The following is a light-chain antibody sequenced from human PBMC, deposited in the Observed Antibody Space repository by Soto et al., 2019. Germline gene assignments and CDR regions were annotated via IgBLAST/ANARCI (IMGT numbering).Light chain of an antibody. V-gene: IGKV3-15*01. CDR2: DAF. J-gene: IGKJ4*01. Sequence: EKVMTQSPATLSVSPGERATLSCRASQNVKTRIAWYQQKPGQAPRLLIYDAFTRATGIPARFSGSASGTEFTLTISSLQSADFAFYYCQQYDEWPLTFGGGTKVEIK. CDR3: QQYDEWPLT. CDR1: QNVKTR.